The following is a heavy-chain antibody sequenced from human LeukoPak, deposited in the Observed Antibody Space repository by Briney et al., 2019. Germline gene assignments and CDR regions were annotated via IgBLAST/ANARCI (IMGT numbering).Heavy chain of an antibody. CDR1: GFIFSNYG. Sequence: PGGSLRLSCAASGFIFSNYGMHWVRQAPGKGLEGVSVIWFDGSRKYYADSVKGRFTISRDDSKNTLYLQMNSLRAEDTAVYYCAKGRYSYGQGIDLWGQGTLVTVSS. V-gene: IGHV3-33*06. D-gene: IGHD5-18*01. CDR3: AKGRYSYGQGIDL. J-gene: IGHJ5*02. CDR2: IWFDGSRK.